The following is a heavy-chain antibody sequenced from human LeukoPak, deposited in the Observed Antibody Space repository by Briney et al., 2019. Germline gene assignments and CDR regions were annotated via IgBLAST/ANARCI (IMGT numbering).Heavy chain of an antibody. J-gene: IGHJ4*02. V-gene: IGHV5-51*01. D-gene: IGHD6-19*01. CDR2: IYPGDSDT. Sequence: GESLKISCKGSGYSFTSYWIGWVRQMPGKGLEWMGIIYPGDSDTRYSPSFQGQVTISADKSISTAYLQWSSLKASDTAMYYCARLDPGYSSGWYYFDYWGQGTLVTVSS. CDR3: ARLDPGYSSGWYYFDY. CDR1: GYSFTSYW.